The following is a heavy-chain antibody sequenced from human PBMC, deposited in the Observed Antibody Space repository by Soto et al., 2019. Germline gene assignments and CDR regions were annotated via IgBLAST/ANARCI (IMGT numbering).Heavy chain of an antibody. CDR2: ISWNSGSI. J-gene: IGHJ6*02. CDR1: GFTFDDYA. D-gene: IGHD6-13*01. Sequence: GGSLRLSCAASGFTFDDYAMHWVRQAPGKGLERVSGISWNSGSIGYADSVKGRFTISRDNAKNSLYLQMNSLRAEDTALYYCAKDLAAAAPYGMDVWGQGTTVTVSS. V-gene: IGHV3-9*01. CDR3: AKDLAAAAPYGMDV.